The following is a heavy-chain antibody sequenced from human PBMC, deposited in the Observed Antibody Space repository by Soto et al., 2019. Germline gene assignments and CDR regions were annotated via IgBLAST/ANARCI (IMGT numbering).Heavy chain of an antibody. V-gene: IGHV4-31*03. CDR3: ARGLTTLSYCAS. CDR2: IYYAGST. D-gene: IGHD1-1*01. CDR1: GGSISRSVYY. J-gene: IGHJ4*02. Sequence: QVQLQESRPGLVKSSQTLSLTCSVSGGSISRSVYYWTWLRQHPGKALEWIGHIYYAGSTYSNPSLRSRLSMSRDTSKSQFSLKVSSVTAAVTAVYYCARGLTTLSYCASWGKGTLVSVSS.